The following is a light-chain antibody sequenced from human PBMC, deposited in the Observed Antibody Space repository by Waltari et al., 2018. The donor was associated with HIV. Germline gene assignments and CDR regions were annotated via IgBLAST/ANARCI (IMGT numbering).Light chain of an antibody. CDR3: CSYAGSYTFVV. Sequence: SYVLTQPPSVSVAPGQTARIACGGNNIGSKSVHWYQQKPGQAPVLVVYDVSKRPSGVPDRFSGSKSGNTASLTISGLQAEDEADYYCCSYAGSYTFVVFGGGTKLTVL. CDR1: NIGSKS. J-gene: IGLJ2*01. CDR2: DVS. V-gene: IGLV3-21*02.